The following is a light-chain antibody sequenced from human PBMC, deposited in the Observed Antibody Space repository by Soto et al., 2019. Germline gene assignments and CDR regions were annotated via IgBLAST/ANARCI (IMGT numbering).Light chain of an antibody. J-gene: IGLJ1*01. V-gene: IGLV2-18*02. CDR3: LSYTSSNSDV. Sequence: QSVLTQPPSVSGSPGQSVTISCTGTSSDVGSYNRVSWYQQPPGTAPKLMIYEVSNRPSGVPDRFSGSKSGNTASLTISGLQAGDEADYYCLSYTSSNSDVFGTGTKVTVL. CDR2: EVS. CDR1: SSDVGSYNR.